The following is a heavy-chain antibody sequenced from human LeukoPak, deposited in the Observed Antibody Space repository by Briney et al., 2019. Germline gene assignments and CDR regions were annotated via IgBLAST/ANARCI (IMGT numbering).Heavy chain of an antibody. CDR2: IRYDGSYK. V-gene: IGHV3-30*02. Sequence: GGSLRLSCAASGFTFSNYGMHWVRQAPGKGLEWVTFIRYDGSYKYYADSVKGRFTISRDNSKNTLYLQMNSLRAEDTAVYYCAKDRGAYCSSTSCYDFDYWGQGTLVTVSS. CDR3: AKDRGAYCSSTSCYDFDY. CDR1: GFTFSNYG. D-gene: IGHD2-2*01. J-gene: IGHJ4*02.